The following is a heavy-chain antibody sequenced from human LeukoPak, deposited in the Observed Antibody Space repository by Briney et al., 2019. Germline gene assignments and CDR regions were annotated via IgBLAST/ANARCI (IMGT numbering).Heavy chain of an antibody. J-gene: IGHJ4*02. CDR2: ISIGSSPYT. D-gene: IGHD3-3*01. CDR1: GFSFSKSS. CDR3: ARGSELGDDDFWSGLFDY. V-gene: IGHV3-21*04. Sequence: GGSLRLSCAASGFSFSKSSMLRFRQAPGKGLEWVSSISIGSSPYTYYADSLKGRFTISRDNSKNTLYLQMNSLRAEDTAVYYCARGSELGDDDFWSGLFDYWGQGTLVTVSS.